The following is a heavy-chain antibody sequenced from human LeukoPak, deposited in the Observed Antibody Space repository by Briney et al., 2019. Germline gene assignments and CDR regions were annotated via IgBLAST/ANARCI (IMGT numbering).Heavy chain of an antibody. Sequence: PGGSLRLSCAVSGFTFSSYDMHWVRQAPGKGLEWVTLISYDGGNKYYGDSVKGRFTISRDNSKNTLYLQMTSLRVEDTAVYYCARDNSYYDSSGETNWFDPWGQGTLVTVSS. CDR2: ISYDGGNK. D-gene: IGHD3-22*01. CDR3: ARDNSYYDSSGETNWFDP. J-gene: IGHJ5*02. CDR1: GFTFSSYD. V-gene: IGHV3-30*03.